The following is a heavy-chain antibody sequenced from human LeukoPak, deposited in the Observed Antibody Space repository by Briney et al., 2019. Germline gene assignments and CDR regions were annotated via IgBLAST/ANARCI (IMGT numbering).Heavy chain of an antibody. D-gene: IGHD6-13*01. Sequence: GRSLRLSCAASGFTFSSYAMHWVRQAPGKGLEWVAVISYDGSNKYYADSVKGRFTISRDNSKNTLYLQMNSLRAEDTAVYYCARFGLGPEYSSSWYILRDGYFQHWGQGTLVTVSS. CDR2: ISYDGSNK. V-gene: IGHV3-30-3*01. J-gene: IGHJ1*01. CDR1: GFTFSSYA. CDR3: ARFGLGPEYSSSWYILRDGYFQH.